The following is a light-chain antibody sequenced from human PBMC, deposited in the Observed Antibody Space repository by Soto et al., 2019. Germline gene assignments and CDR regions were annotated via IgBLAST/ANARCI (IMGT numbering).Light chain of an antibody. CDR2: GAS. CDR1: QSVSSSY. Sequence: EIVLTQSPGTLSLSPGERATLSCRASQSVSSSYLGWYQQKPGQAPRLLIYGASSRATGIPDRFSGSGSGTDFTLTISRLEPEDTAVYYCQQYGRSPPITFGQGTRLDIK. CDR3: QQYGRSPPIT. V-gene: IGKV3-20*01. J-gene: IGKJ5*01.